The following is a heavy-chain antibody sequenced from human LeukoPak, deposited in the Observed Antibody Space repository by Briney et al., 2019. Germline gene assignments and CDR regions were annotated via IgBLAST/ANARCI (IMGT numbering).Heavy chain of an antibody. J-gene: IGHJ5*02. CDR3: AASLPNIVVVPAAKGPFGS. D-gene: IGHD2-2*01. V-gene: IGHV3-23*01. CDR2: ISGGGGST. Sequence: GGSLRLSCAASGFIFSSYAMNWVRQAPGKGLEWVSGISGGGGSTYYADSVKGRFTISRDNSKNTLYLQMNSLRAEDTAVYYCAASLPNIVVVPAAKGPFGSWGQGTLVTVSS. CDR1: GFIFSSYA.